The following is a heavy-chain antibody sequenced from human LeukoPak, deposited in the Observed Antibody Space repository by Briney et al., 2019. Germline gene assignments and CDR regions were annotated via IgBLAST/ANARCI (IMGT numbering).Heavy chain of an antibody. CDR1: GGSFSGYY. V-gene: IGHV4-34*01. CDR3: ARGGRNGYDLVSGEFDP. CDR2: INHSGST. Sequence: SETLSLTCAVCGGSFSGYYWSWIRQPPGKGQEWIGEINHSGSTNYNPSLKSRVTISVDTSKNQFSLKLSSVTAADTAVYYCARGGRNGYDLVSGEFDPWGQGTLVTVSS. J-gene: IGHJ5*02. D-gene: IGHD5-12*01.